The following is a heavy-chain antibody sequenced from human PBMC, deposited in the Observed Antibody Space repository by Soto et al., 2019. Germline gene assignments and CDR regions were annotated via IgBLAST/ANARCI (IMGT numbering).Heavy chain of an antibody. CDR1: GYIFNNFG. D-gene: IGHD4-17*01. Sequence: QVQLVQSGAEVQKPGASVKVSCKASGYIFNNFGISWVRQAPGQGLEWMGWIYSKEGKINFAQKFQGRVTMTTDTSTSTHYIELMSLRVDDSAVYFCARDIDYDIDYWGQGTLVTVSS. J-gene: IGHJ4*02. CDR2: IYSKEGKI. V-gene: IGHV1-18*01. CDR3: ARDIDYDIDY.